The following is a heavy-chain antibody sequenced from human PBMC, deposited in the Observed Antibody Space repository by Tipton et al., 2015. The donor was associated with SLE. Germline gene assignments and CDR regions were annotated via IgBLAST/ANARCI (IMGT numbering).Heavy chain of an antibody. J-gene: IGHJ2*01. Sequence: QSGAEVKNPGASVKVSCKTSGYTFTNHGISWVRQAPGHGLEWVGWIHTYNGKTDYAENFQGRVTVTTDTSTTTVYMQLESLRSDDTAIYYCARGSWGYWFFDLWGRGTPVIVPS. CDR2: IHTYNGKT. CDR1: GYTFTNHG. D-gene: IGHD3-10*01. CDR3: ARGSWGYWFFDL. V-gene: IGHV1-18*01.